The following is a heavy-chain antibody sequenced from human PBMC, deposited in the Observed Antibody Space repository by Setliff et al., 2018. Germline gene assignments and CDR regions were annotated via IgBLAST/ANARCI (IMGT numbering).Heavy chain of an antibody. D-gene: IGHD2-2*02. Sequence: GASLKISCQGLGYDFFGYWIAWVRQVPGKGPEWVGLIYPGDSDTRYSPSFQGQVTIAVDRSRVTAYLQWDSLKASDAATYYCARLAVRNTVYYYFTDVWGKGTSVTVS. CDR3: ARLAVRNTVYYYFTDV. V-gene: IGHV5-51*01. CDR1: GYDFFGYW. J-gene: IGHJ6*03. CDR2: IYPGDSDT.